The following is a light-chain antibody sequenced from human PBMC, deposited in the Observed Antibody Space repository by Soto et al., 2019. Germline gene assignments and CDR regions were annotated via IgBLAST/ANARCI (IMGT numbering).Light chain of an antibody. Sequence: DIQMTQSPSPLSASVGDRVSISCRASQTFNNYLNWYQQKPGKAPKLLIYGASNLQSGVPPRFSGRGSGTDFTLTISSLQPEDFATYYCQQSYSIPLTFGGGTKVDIK. CDR1: QTFNNY. CDR3: QQSYSIPLT. V-gene: IGKV1-39*01. J-gene: IGKJ4*01. CDR2: GAS.